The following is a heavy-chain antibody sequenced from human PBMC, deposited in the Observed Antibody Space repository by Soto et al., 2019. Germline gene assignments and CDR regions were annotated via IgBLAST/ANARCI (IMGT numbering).Heavy chain of an antibody. J-gene: IGHJ4*02. CDR2: FDPEDGET. CDR3: ATGQWKDIVATTYYY. V-gene: IGHV1-24*01. CDR1: GYTLTGLS. D-gene: IGHD5-12*01. Sequence: ASVKVSCKVSGYTLTGLSMHWVRQAPGKGLEWMGGFDPEDGETIYAQKFQGRVTMTEDTSTDTAYMELSSLRSEDTAVYYCATGQWKDIVATTYYYWGQGTLVTVSS.